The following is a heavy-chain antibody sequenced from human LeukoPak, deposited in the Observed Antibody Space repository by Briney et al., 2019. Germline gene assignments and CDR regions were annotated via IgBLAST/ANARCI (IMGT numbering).Heavy chain of an antibody. CDR1: GFTFSSYG. CDR3: AKSRQDTINYYYYGMDV. Sequence: PGGSLRLSCAASGFTFSSYGMHWVRQAPGKGLEWVAVISYDGSNKYYADSVKGRFTISRDNSKNTLYLQMNSLRAEDTAVYYCAKSRQDTINYYYYGMDVWGQGTTVTVSS. CDR2: ISYDGSNK. V-gene: IGHV3-30*18. J-gene: IGHJ6*02.